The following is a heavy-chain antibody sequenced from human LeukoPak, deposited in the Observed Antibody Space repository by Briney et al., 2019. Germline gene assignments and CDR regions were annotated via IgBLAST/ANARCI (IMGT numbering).Heavy chain of an antibody. D-gene: IGHD1-26*01. CDR1: GFTFSSYS. Sequence: GGSLRLSCAASGFTFSSYSMNWVRQAPGKGLEWVSSISSSSSYIYYADSVKGRFTISRDNAKNSLYLQMNSLRAEDTAVYYCASGGIYYGAAFEFWGQGTLVTVSS. V-gene: IGHV3-21*01. CDR2: ISSSSSYI. J-gene: IGHJ4*02. CDR3: ASGGIYYGAAFEF.